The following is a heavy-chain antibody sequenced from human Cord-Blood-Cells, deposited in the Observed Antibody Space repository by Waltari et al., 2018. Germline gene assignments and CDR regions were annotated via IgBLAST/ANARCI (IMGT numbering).Heavy chain of an antibody. V-gene: IGHV1-8*03. CDR3: ARGRGEPPEDAFDI. CDR1: GYTFTSYD. J-gene: IGHJ3*02. CDR2: MNPNSGNT. D-gene: IGHD3-10*01. Sequence: QVQLVQSGAEVKKPGASVKVSCKASGYTFTSYDIHWVRQATGQGLEWMGWMNPNSGNTGYAQKFQGRVTITRNTSISTAYMELSSLRSEDTAVYYCARGRGEPPEDAFDIWGQGTMVTVSS.